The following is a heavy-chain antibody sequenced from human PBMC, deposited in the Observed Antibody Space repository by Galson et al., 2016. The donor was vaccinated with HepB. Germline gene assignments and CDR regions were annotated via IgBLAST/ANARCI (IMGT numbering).Heavy chain of an antibody. CDR2: ISTSGRST. D-gene: IGHD6-19*01. V-gene: IGHV3-21*01. CDR1: GFSFSTYS. J-gene: IGHJ4*02. Sequence: SLRLSCAASGFSFSTYSMNWVRQAPGKGLEWVSSISTSGRSTYYADPVKGRFTISRDNAKNSLYLQMNSLRAEDTAVYYCARDGVSGTGWYHFDTWGRGTLVSVSS. CDR3: ARDGVSGTGWYHFDT.